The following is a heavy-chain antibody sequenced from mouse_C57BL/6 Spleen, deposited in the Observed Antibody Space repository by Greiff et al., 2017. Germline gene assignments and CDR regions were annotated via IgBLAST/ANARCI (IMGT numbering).Heavy chain of an antibody. CDR3: ARIYYGSSYYYAMDD. Sequence: QVQLQQPGAELVRPGTSVKLSCKASGYTFTSYWMHWVKQRPGQGLEWIGVIDPSDSYTNYNQKFKGKATLTVDTSSSTAYMQLSSLTSEDSAVYYCARIYYGSSYYYAMDDWGQGTSVTVAS. V-gene: IGHV1-59*01. CDR2: IDPSDSYT. CDR1: GYTFTSYW. J-gene: IGHJ4*01. D-gene: IGHD1-1*01.